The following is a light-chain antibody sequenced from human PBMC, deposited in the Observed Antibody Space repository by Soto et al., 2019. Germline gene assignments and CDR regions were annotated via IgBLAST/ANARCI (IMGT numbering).Light chain of an antibody. V-gene: IGLV1-40*01. CDR3: QSYDTSVSGARV. J-gene: IGLJ3*02. Sequence: HSVLTQPPSVSGAPGQRVTISCTGSRSNIGAGYDVHWYQQIPGTAPKLLIYRNHDRPSGVPDRFSGSKSGTSASLAITGLQAEDEGDYYCQSYDTSVSGARVFGGGTKVTVL. CDR2: RNH. CDR1: RSNIGAGYD.